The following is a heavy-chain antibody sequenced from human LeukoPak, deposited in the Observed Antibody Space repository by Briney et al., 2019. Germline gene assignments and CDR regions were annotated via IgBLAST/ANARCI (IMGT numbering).Heavy chain of an antibody. Sequence: SETLSLTCSVSGVPISSSSYYWGWIRQPPGKGLEWIGNIYHSGSTNYNPSLKSRVTISVDKSKNQFSLKLSSVTAADTAVYYCAREEDSGWVDYWGQGTLVTVSS. CDR2: IYHSGST. V-gene: IGHV4-39*07. D-gene: IGHD6-25*01. CDR3: AREEDSGWVDY. CDR1: GVPISSSSYY. J-gene: IGHJ4*02.